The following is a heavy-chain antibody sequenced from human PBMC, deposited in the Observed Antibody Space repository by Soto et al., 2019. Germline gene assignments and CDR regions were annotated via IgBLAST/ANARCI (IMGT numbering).Heavy chain of an antibody. CDR3: ARFGLGNSYGLHWFDP. Sequence: GGSLRLSCAASGFTFSSYAMSWVRQAPGEGLEWVSLTTGSGVTTNYADSVKGRFTISRDNSKNTLYLQMTSLRAEDTAVYYCARFGLGNSYGLHWFDPWGQGPLVTVPQ. D-gene: IGHD5-18*01. V-gene: IGHV3-23*01. CDR2: TTGSGVTT. CDR1: GFTFSSYA. J-gene: IGHJ5*02.